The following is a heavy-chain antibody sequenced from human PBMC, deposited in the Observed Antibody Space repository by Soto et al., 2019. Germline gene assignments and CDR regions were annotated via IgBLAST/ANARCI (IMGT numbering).Heavy chain of an antibody. CDR3: ARXAVXXYGDPGWFDP. Sequence: QVQLVQSGAEVKKPGSSVKVSCKASGGTFTSYTITWVRQAPGQGLEWMGRIIPILGIANYAQNFQGRVTITADKSTSTAYMELSSLRSXDTAXYYCARXAVXXYGDPGWFDPWGQGTLVTVSS. D-gene: IGHD4-17*01. J-gene: IGHJ5*02. V-gene: IGHV1-69*02. CDR1: GGTFTSYT. CDR2: IIPILGIA.